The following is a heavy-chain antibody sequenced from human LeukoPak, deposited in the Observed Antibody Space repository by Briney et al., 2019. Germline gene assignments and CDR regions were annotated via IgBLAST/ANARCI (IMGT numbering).Heavy chain of an antibody. J-gene: IGHJ4*02. CDR1: GYTFTSYD. CDR2: MNPNSGNT. Sequence: ASVKVSCKASGYTFTSYDINWVRQATGQGLEWMGWMNPNSGNTGYAQKFQGRVTMTRDTSTSTVYMELSSLRSEDTAVYYCARDQEYDSSGYYYDYWGQGTLVTVSS. D-gene: IGHD3-22*01. CDR3: ARDQEYDSSGYYYDY. V-gene: IGHV1-8*01.